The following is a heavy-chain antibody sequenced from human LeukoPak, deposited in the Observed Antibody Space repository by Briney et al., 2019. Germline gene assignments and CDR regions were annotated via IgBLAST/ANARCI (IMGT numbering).Heavy chain of an antibody. D-gene: IGHD3-9*01. CDR2: IRYDGSNK. CDR3: ARVRGILGAFDV. CDR1: GFTFNNYG. J-gene: IGHJ3*01. V-gene: IGHV3-30*02. Sequence: PGGSLRLSCAASGFTFNNYGMHWVRQAPGKGLEWVAFIRYDGSNKYYADSVKGRFTISRDNAKNSLYLQMNSLRAEDTAVYYCARVRGILGAFDVWGQGTMVTVSS.